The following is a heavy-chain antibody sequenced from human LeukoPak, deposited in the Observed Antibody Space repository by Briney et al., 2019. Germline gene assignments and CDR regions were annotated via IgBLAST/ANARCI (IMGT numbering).Heavy chain of an antibody. D-gene: IGHD3-22*01. CDR2: ISYDGSNK. CDR1: GFTFSSYA. J-gene: IGHJ4*02. Sequence: PGGSLRLSCAASGFTFSSYAMSWVRQAPGKGLEWVAVISYDGSNKYYADSVKGRFTISRDNSKNTLYLQMNSLRAEDTAVYYCAREDTYYDSSGYYHNFDYWGQGTLVTVSS. CDR3: AREDTYYDSSGYYHNFDY. V-gene: IGHV3-30-3*01.